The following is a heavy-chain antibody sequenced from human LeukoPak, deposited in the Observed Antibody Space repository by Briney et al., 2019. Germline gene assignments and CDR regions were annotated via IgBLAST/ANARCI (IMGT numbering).Heavy chain of an antibody. V-gene: IGHV4-39*01. CDR3: ARLNTFCFDY. CDR1: GGSVSSSNYY. D-gene: IGHD2/OR15-2a*01. CDR2: IYYGGST. J-gene: IGHJ4*02. Sequence: SETLSLTCTISGGSVSSSNYYWGWIRQPPGKGLEYIGIIYYGGSTYYNPSLKSRVTMSVDTSKNQFSLKLSSVTAADTAVYYCARLNTFCFDYWGQGTLVTVSS.